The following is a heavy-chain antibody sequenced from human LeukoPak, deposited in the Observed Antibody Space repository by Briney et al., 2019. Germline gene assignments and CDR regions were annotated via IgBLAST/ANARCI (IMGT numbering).Heavy chain of an antibody. D-gene: IGHD3-22*01. CDR3: AREKYYDSSGLYYFDY. CDR1: GFTFSSYW. Sequence: PGGSLRLSCAASGFTFSSYWMHWVRQAPGKGLVWVSRINSDGSSTSYADSVKGRFTISRDNAKNTLYLQMNSLRAEDTAVYYCAREKYYDSSGLYYFDYWGQGTLVTVYS. J-gene: IGHJ4*02. V-gene: IGHV3-74*01. CDR2: INSDGSST.